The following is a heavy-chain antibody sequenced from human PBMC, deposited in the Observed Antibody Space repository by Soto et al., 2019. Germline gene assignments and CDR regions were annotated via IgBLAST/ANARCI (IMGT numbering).Heavy chain of an antibody. CDR2: IYHSGST. CDR1: GGSISSSNW. CDR3: ARVSLFGSGWSYYFDY. D-gene: IGHD6-19*01. J-gene: IGHJ4*02. V-gene: IGHV4-4*02. Sequence: SETLSLTCAVSGGSISSSNWWSWVHQPPGKGLEWIGEIYHSGSTNYNPSLKSRVTISVDKSKNQFSLKLSSVTAADTAVYYCARVSLFGSGWSYYFDYWGQGTLVTVSS.